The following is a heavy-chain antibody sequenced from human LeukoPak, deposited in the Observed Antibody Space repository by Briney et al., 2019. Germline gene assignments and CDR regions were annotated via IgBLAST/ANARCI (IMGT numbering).Heavy chain of an antibody. D-gene: IGHD6-19*01. Sequence: HPGGSLRLSCAASGFTFSSYSMNWVRQAPGKGLEWASYISSSSSTIYYADSVKGRFTISRDNAKNSLYLQMNSLRAEDTAVYYCARSPTLLIAVAGPPRYWGQGTLVTVSS. CDR1: GFTFSSYS. J-gene: IGHJ4*02. CDR3: ARSPTLLIAVAGPPRY. V-gene: IGHV3-48*01. CDR2: ISSSSSTI.